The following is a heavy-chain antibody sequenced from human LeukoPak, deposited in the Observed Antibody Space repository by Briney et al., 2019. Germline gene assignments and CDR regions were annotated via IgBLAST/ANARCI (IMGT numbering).Heavy chain of an antibody. V-gene: IGHV1-18*04. D-gene: IGHD3-16*02. CDR3: ARDQCDYVWGSYRPYFDY. CDR2: ISPYNGNT. Sequence: ASVKVSCKASGYTFNSYGISWVRQAPGQGLEWMGSISPYNGNTKYAERLQGRVIMTTDTSTRTAYMELRSLRSDDTAVFYCARDQCDYVWGSYRPYFDYWGQGTLVTVSS. J-gene: IGHJ4*02. CDR1: GYTFNSYG.